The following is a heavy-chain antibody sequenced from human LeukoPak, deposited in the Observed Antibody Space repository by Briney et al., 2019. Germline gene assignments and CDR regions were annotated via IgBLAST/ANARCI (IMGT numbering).Heavy chain of an antibody. J-gene: IGHJ4*02. D-gene: IGHD6-19*01. CDR1: GFTFSDYY. CDR3: ARDEIAVAVDC. V-gene: IGHV3-11*01. Sequence: GGSLRLSCAASGFTFSDYYMSWIRQAPGKGLEWVPYISSSGSTIYYADSVKGRFTISRDNAKNSLYLQMNSLRAEDTAVYYCARDEIAVAVDCWGQGTLVTVSS. CDR2: ISSSGSTI.